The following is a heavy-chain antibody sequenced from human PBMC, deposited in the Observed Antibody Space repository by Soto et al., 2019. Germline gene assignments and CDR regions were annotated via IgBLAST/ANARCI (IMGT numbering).Heavy chain of an antibody. CDR3: AKPPAYCTNGVCSLG. CDR1: GFTFSSYA. CDR2: ISGSGGST. Sequence: GESLKISCAASGFTFSSYAMSWVRQAPGKGLEWVSAISGSGGSTYYADSVKGRFTISRDNSKNTLYLQMNSLRAEDTAVYYCAKPPAYCTNGVCSLGWGQGTLVTVSS. V-gene: IGHV3-23*01. D-gene: IGHD2-8*01. J-gene: IGHJ4*02.